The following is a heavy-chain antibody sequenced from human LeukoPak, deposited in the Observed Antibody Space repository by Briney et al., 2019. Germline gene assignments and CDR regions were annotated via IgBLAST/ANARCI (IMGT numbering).Heavy chain of an antibody. Sequence: SQTLSLTCTVSGGSISSGDYYWSWIRQPPGKGLEWIGYIYYSGSTYYNPSLKSRVTISVDTSKNQFSLKLSSVTAADTAVYYCASEGIAAAGTLYYGMDVWGKGTTVTVSS. D-gene: IGHD6-13*01. V-gene: IGHV4-30-4*01. CDR2: IYYSGST. J-gene: IGHJ6*04. CDR3: ASEGIAAAGTLYYGMDV. CDR1: GGSISSGDYY.